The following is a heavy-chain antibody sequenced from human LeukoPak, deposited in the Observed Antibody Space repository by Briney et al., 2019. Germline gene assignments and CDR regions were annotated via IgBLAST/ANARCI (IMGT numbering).Heavy chain of an antibody. CDR1: GFTFSSYA. J-gene: IGHJ4*02. V-gene: IGHV3-23*01. CDR3: AKDCYSYGPHYFDY. D-gene: IGHD5-18*01. CDR2: ISGSGGST. Sequence: PGGSLRLSCAASGFTFSSYAMSWVRQAPGKGLEWVSAISGSGGSTYYADSVKGRFTIPRDNSKNTLYLQMNSLRGEDTAVYFCAKDCYSYGPHYFDYWGQGTLVTVSS.